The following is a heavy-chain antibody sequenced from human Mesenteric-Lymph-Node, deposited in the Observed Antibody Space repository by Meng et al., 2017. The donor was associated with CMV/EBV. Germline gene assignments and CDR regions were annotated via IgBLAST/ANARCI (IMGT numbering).Heavy chain of an antibody. CDR2: IDPVDGST. CDR1: GYTFTDYY. Sequence: SGYTFTDYYIHWVRQAPGEGLEWMGIIDPVDGSTTSVSKFRGRFSMTRDTSTNTAYMELSSLRSEDTAVYYCARDANCGGDCYSFDYWGQGTLVTVSS. D-gene: IGHD2-21*02. V-gene: IGHV1-46*01. CDR3: ARDANCGGDCYSFDY. J-gene: IGHJ4*02.